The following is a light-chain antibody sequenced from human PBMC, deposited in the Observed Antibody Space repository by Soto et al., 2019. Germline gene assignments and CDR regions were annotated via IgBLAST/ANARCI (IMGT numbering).Light chain of an antibody. CDR3: QQYYSYPRT. Sequence: AIQMTQSPSSLSASVGDSITITCRASHDIRSDLGWYQQKPGRAPKLLIYAASTLQSGVPSRFSGSGSGTDFTLTISCLQSEDFATYYCQQYYSYPRTFGQGTKVDIK. V-gene: IGKV1-6*01. CDR1: HDIRSD. J-gene: IGKJ1*01. CDR2: AAS.